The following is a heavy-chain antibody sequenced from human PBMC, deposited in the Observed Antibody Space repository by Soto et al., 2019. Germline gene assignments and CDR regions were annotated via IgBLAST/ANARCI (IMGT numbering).Heavy chain of an antibody. CDR3: ARINIVLVPAAVRVWFFDL. CDR2: VFSNDEE. V-gene: IGHV2-26*01. CDR1: GFSLSNARMG. D-gene: IGHD2-2*01. J-gene: IGHJ2*01. Sequence: QVTLKESGPVLVKPTETLTLTCTVSGFSLSNARMGVTWIRKPPGKALEWLAHVFSNDEESYSTSLRSRLTISKDTSKSQVVLTMTNMDPMDTATYYGARINIVLVPAAVRVWFFDLWGRGTLVTVSS.